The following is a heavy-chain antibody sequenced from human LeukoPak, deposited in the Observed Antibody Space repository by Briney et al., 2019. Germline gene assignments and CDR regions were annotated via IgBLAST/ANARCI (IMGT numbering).Heavy chain of an antibody. CDR2: ISYNGSNK. V-gene: IGHV3-30-3*01. D-gene: IGHD5-24*01. J-gene: IGHJ4*02. Sequence: GGSLRLSCAASGFTFSSYAMHWVRQAPGKGLEWVAVISYNGSNKYYADSVKGRFTISRDNSKNTLYLQMNSLRAEDTAVYYCAKDGYNYGNYWGQGTLVTVSS. CDR3: AKDGYNYGNY. CDR1: GFTFSSYA.